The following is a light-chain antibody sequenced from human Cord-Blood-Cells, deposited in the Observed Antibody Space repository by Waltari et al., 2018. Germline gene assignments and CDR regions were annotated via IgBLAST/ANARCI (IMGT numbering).Light chain of an antibody. CDR2: DAS. V-gene: IGKV3-11*01. CDR3: QQRSNWLLT. Sequence: EIVLTQSPATLSLSPGERATLSCRASQSVSSYLAWDQQKPGQAPRLLIYDASNRATGIPARFSGSGSGTDCTLTISSLEPEDFAVYYCQQRSNWLLTFGGGTKVEIK. J-gene: IGKJ4*01. CDR1: QSVSSY.